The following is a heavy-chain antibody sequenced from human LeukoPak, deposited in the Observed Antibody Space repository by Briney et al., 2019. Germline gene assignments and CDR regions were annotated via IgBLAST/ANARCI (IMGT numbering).Heavy chain of an antibody. Sequence: GSLRLSCAASGFTFSNAWMSWVRQAPGKGLEWVGRIKSRTDGGTTDYAAPVKGRFTISRDDSKNTLYLQMNSLKTEDTAVYYCTTDQGAGAMVHYWGQGTLVTVSS. CDR2: IKSRTDGGTT. V-gene: IGHV3-15*01. J-gene: IGHJ4*02. CDR1: GFTFSNAW. D-gene: IGHD5-18*01. CDR3: TTDQGAGAMVHY.